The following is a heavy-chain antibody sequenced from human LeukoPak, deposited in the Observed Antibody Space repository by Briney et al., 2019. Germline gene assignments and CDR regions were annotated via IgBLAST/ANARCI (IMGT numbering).Heavy chain of an antibody. J-gene: IGHJ5*02. CDR3: ARVYYDILTGYLGESDP. V-gene: IGHV1-69*13. CDR1: GGTFSSYA. D-gene: IGHD3-9*01. CDR2: IIPIFGTA. Sequence: ASVKVSCKASGGTFSSYAISWVRQAPGQGLEWMGGIIPIFGTANYAQKFQGRVTITADESTSTAYMELSSLRSEDTAVYSCARVYYDILTGYLGESDPWXXXTXVXXSS.